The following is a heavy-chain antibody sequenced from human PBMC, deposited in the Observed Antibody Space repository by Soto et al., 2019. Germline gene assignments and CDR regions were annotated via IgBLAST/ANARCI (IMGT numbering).Heavy chain of an antibody. D-gene: IGHD1-26*01. CDR1: GFTFSDYP. V-gene: IGHV3-30*09. Sequence: QVQLVESGGGVVQPGRSLRLSCSASGFTFSDYPMHWVRQAPGKGLEWVSSITFDSSTEFSADSATGRFAISRDNSKNTLYLQMNRLTPGVSAVYFWAIARWDRASYFYPVDMWGQGTMVTVST. CDR2: ITFDSSTE. J-gene: IGHJ3*02. CDR3: AIARWDRASYFYPVDM.